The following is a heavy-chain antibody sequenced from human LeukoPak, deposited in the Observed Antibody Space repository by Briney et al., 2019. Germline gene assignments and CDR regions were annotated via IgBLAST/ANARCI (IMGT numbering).Heavy chain of an antibody. J-gene: IGHJ2*01. V-gene: IGHV3-74*01. CDR3: ARASPADFNL. Sequence: GGSLRLSCVASEFTFSNYWIHWVRQAPGKGLVWVSRIRGDGIVTNYADSVEGRFTVSRDNAKNTVHLQMNSLRDDDTAVYYCARASPADFNLWGRGTLVTVSS. CDR2: IRGDGIVT. CDR1: EFTFSNYW.